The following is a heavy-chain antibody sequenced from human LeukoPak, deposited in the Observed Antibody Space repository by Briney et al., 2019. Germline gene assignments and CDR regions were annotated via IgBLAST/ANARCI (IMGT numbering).Heavy chain of an antibody. J-gene: IGHJ4*02. CDR3: ATNPKDIVLMVYFDY. CDR1: GGSISSSSYY. Sequence: SETLSLTCTVSGGSISSSSYYWGWIRQPPGKGLEWIGSIYYSGSTYYNPSLKSRVTISVDTSKNQFSLKMSSVTAADTAVYYCATNPKDIVLMVYFDYWGQGTLVTVSS. CDR2: IYYSGST. D-gene: IGHD2-8*01. V-gene: IGHV4-39*01.